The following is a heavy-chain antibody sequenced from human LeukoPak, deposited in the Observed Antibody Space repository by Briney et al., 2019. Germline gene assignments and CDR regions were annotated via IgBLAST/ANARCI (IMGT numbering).Heavy chain of an antibody. J-gene: IGHJ4*02. V-gene: IGHV1-2*02. CDR3: ARGRTVTQRPLDY. CDR1: GYTFTGYY. Sequence: ASVKVSCKASGYTFTGYYMHWVRQAPGQGLEWMGWINPNSGGTNYAQKFQGRVTMTRDTSISTAYMELSRLRSDDTAVYYCARGRTVTQRPLDYWGQGTLVTVSS. CDR2: INPNSGGT. D-gene: IGHD4-17*01.